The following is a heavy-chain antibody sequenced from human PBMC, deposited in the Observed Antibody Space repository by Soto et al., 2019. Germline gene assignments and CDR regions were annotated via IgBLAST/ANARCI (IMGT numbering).Heavy chain of an antibody. Sequence: QVQLVQSGAEVKKPGSSVKVSCTASGGTFSSYTISWVRQAPGQGLEWMGRIIPILGIANYAQKFQGRVTITADKSTSTAYMERSSLRTEDTAEYYCARELGGNCRSSVNYVYWGQGALGTGSS. CDR1: GGTFSSYT. V-gene: IGHV1-69*08. CDR3: ARELGGNCRSSVNYVY. J-gene: IGHJ4*02. D-gene: IGHD6-6*01. CDR2: IIPILGIA.